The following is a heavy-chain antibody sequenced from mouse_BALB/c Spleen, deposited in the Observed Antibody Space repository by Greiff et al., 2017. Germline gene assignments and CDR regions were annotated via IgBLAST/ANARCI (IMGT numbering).Heavy chain of an antibody. V-gene: IGHV1-14*01. Sequence: EVQLQQSGPELVKPGASVKMSCKASGYTFTSYVMHWVKLKPGQGLEWIGYINPYNDGTKYNEKFKGKATLTSDKSSSTAYMELSSLTSEDSAVYYCARGGGYYPYAMDYWGQGTSVTVSS. D-gene: IGHD2-3*01. CDR2: INPYNDGT. J-gene: IGHJ4*01. CDR3: ARGGGYYPYAMDY. CDR1: GYTFTSYV.